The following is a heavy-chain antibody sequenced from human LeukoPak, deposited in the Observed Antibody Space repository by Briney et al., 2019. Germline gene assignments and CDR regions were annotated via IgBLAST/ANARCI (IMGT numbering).Heavy chain of an antibody. J-gene: IGHJ4*02. CDR1: GFTFSAYA. V-gene: IGHV3-23*01. Sequence: GGSLRLSCAASGFTFSAYAMNWVRQAPGKGLEWVSGISGSGGNTYYADSVKGRFTISRDNSKNTLYLQMNSLRAEDTAVYYCSAYFDYWGQGTLVTVSS. CDR2: ISGSGGNT. CDR3: SAYFDY.